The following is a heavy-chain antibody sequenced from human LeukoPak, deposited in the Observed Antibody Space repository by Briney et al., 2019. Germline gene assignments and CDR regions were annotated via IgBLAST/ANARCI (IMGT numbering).Heavy chain of an antibody. Sequence: PGGSLRLSCAASGFTFSTYGMHWVRQAPGKGLEWVAVISYGESNKYYADSVKGRFTISRDNAKNTLSLQMDSLGTEDTAVYYCARELGVGVIGDAFDMWGQGTMVTVSS. V-gene: IGHV3-30*03. CDR3: ARELGVGVIGDAFDM. CDR1: GFTFSTYG. J-gene: IGHJ3*02. D-gene: IGHD3-22*01. CDR2: ISYGESNK.